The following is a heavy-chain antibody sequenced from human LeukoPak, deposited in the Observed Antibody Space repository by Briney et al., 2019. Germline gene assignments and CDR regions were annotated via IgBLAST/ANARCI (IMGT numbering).Heavy chain of an antibody. CDR2: ISYDGSNK. CDR3: AKDSPRVVVTATLDY. D-gene: IGHD2-21*02. Sequence: PGRSLRLSCAASGFTFSSYGMHWVRQAPGKGLEWVAVISYDGSNKYYADSVKGRFTISRDNSKNTLYLQMNSVRDEDTAVYYCAKDSPRVVVTATLDYWGQGTLVTVSS. V-gene: IGHV3-30*18. J-gene: IGHJ4*02. CDR1: GFTFSSYG.